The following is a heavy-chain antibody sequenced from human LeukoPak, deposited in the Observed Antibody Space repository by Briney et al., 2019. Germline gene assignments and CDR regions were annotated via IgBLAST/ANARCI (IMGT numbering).Heavy chain of an antibody. J-gene: IGHJ4*02. D-gene: IGHD6-13*01. CDR3: ARDIAAAGTELDY. Sequence: RASVKVSCKASGYTFTSYDISWVRQATGQGLEWMGWMNPNSGNTGYAQKFQGRVTITRNTSISTAYMELSSLRSEDTAVYYCARDIAAAGTELDYWGQGTLVTVSS. CDR2: MNPNSGNT. V-gene: IGHV1-8*03. CDR1: GYTFTSYD.